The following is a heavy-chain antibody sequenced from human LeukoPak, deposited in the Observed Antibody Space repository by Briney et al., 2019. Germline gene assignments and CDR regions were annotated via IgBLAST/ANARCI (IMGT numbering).Heavy chain of an antibody. J-gene: IGHJ6*02. CDR3: AKDSCSWYESNYYYGMDV. Sequence: GGSLRLSCAASGFTFDDYAMHWVRQAPGKGLEWVSGISWNSGSIGYADSVKGRFTISRDNAKNSLYLQMNSLRAEDTALYYCAKDSCSWYESNYYYGMDVWGQGTTVTVSS. V-gene: IGHV3-9*01. D-gene: IGHD6-13*01. CDR1: GFTFDDYA. CDR2: ISWNSGSI.